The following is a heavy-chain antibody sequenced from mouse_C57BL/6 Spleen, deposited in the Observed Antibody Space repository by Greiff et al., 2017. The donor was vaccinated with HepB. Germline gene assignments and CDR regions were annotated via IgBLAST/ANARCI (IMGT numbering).Heavy chain of an antibody. Sequence: EVQLQQSGPELVKPGASAKMSCKASGYTFTDYNMHWVKQSHGKSLEWIGYINPNNGGTSYNQKFKGKATLTVNKSSSTAYMELRSLTSEDSAVYDCARGGTGRYFDVWGTGTTVTVSS. CDR2: INPNNGGT. J-gene: IGHJ1*03. D-gene: IGHD3-3*01. CDR3: ARGGTGRYFDV. CDR1: GYTFTDYN. V-gene: IGHV1-22*01.